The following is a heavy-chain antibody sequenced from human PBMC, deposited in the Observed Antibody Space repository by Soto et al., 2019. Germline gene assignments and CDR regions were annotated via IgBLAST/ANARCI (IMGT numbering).Heavy chain of an antibody. D-gene: IGHD3-3*01. Sequence: SVKVSCKASGGTFSSYAISWVRQAPVQGLEWVGGIIPIFGTANYAQKFQGRVTITADESTSTVYMELSSLRSEDTAEYYCARDYYDFWSGYYSYYYYGMDVWGQGTTVTVS. CDR3: ARDYYDFWSGYYSYYYYGMDV. V-gene: IGHV1-69*13. J-gene: IGHJ6*02. CDR2: IIPIFGTA. CDR1: GGTFSSYA.